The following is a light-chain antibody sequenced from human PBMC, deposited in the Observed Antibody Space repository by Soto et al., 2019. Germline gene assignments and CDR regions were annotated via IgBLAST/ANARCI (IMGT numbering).Light chain of an antibody. CDR3: QQYNTWTWT. CDR1: QSVGTN. CDR2: GAA. V-gene: IGKV3-15*01. Sequence: EIVMTQSPSTLSLSPGERATLSCRASQSVGTNVAWFQQKPGQPLRLLMYGAATWASGIPVRFSGSGSGTDFTLTISSLQSEDFAIYYCQQYNTWTWTFGQGTNVDIK. J-gene: IGKJ1*01.